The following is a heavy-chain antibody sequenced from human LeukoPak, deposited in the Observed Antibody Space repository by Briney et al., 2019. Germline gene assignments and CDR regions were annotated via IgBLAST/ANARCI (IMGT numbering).Heavy chain of an antibody. CDR2: ISSSSIYI. CDR3: AKDSSVFHYDSRNLDY. CDR1: GFTFSSYT. D-gene: IGHD3-22*01. J-gene: IGHJ4*02. V-gene: IGHV3-21*01. Sequence: PGGSLRLSCAASGFTFSSYTMQWVRQAPGKGLEWVSSISSSSIYIYYADSVKGRFTISRDNAKNSLYLQMNSLRAEDTAVFYCAKDSSVFHYDSRNLDYWGQGTLVTVSS.